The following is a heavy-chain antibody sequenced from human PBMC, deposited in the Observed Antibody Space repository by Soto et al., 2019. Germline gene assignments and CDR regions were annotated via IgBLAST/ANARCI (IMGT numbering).Heavy chain of an antibody. CDR2: ISGSGGST. V-gene: IGHV3-23*01. CDR1: GFTFSTYP. Sequence: EVQLLESGGGLVQVGESLRLSCPASGFTFSTYPMSWVRQVPGKGLEWVSSISGSGGSTYYADSVRGRFTISRDNSKNTLYLQMNSLRAEDTAVYYCAKNHLFGSGTKDYWGQGTLVTVSS. CDR3: AKNHLFGSGTKDY. D-gene: IGHD3-10*01. J-gene: IGHJ4*02.